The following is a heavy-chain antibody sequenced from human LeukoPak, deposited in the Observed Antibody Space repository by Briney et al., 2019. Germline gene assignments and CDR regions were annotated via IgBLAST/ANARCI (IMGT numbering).Heavy chain of an antibody. J-gene: IGHJ4*02. V-gene: IGHV4-59*01. CDR2: IYSNGNT. CDR1: GGSISGYY. CDR3: ARVTGTSAILY. D-gene: IGHD2-2*01. Sequence: SETLSLTCTVSGGSISGYYWIWIRQPPGKGLEWIGYIYSNGNTKYNPSLKSRSTISVDTSENQFSLKLSSMTAADTAVYYCARVTGTSAILYWGPGTLVTVSS.